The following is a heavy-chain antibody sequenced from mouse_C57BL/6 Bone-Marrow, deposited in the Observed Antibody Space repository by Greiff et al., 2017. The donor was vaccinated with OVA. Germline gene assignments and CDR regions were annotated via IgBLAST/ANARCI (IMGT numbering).Heavy chain of an antibody. CDR2: LRSKSSNYAT. D-gene: IGHD1-1*01. CDR3: VRDYGSAY. V-gene: IGHV10-3*01. J-gene: IGHJ3*01. CDR1: GFTFNTYA. Sequence: VQLVESGGGLVQPKGSLKLSCAASGFTFNTYAMHWVRQAPGKGLEWVARLRSKSSNYATYYADSVKDRFTISRDDSQSMLYLKMNNLKTEDTAMYYCVRDYGSAYWGQGTLVTVSA.